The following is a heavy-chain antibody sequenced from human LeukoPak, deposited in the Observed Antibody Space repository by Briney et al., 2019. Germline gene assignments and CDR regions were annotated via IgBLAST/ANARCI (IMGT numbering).Heavy chain of an antibody. V-gene: IGHV5-51*01. J-gene: IGHJ4*02. CDR3: ARQGVEYILDY. Sequence: GESLKISCKVSGYSFTSYWIGWVRQMPGKGLEWMGIIYPGDSATRYSPSFQGQVIISADKSISTAYLQWSSLKASDTAMYYCARQGVEYILDYWGQGTLVTVSS. CDR1: GYSFTSYW. D-gene: IGHD6-6*01. CDR2: IYPGDSAT.